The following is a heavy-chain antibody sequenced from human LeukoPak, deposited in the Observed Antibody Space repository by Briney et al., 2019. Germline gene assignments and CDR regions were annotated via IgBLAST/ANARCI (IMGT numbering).Heavy chain of an antibody. V-gene: IGHV4-59*01. CDR2: IYYSGST. J-gene: IGHJ4*02. Sequence: SETLSLTCTVSGGSISSYYWSWIRQPPGKGLEWIGYIYYSGSTNYNPSLKSRVTISVDTSKNQFSLKLSSVTAADTAVYYCAREKGYMVRGKLGYWGQGTLVTVSS. CDR3: AREKGYMVRGKLGY. CDR1: GGSISSYY. D-gene: IGHD3-10*01.